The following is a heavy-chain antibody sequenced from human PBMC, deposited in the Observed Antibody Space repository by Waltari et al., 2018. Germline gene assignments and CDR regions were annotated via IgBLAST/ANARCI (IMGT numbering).Heavy chain of an antibody. V-gene: IGHV3-9*01. D-gene: IGHD3-10*01. Sequence: EVQLVTSGGGLVQPGRSLRLACVGSGFRFDDYAMYWVRQGPGKGLGGLSGIGWNSGAIGYADSVRGRFSTDRDNARKSLYLQMGRLRPEDTALYYCVKGGWGFGAFYEQHWGQGIQVTVSS. CDR3: VKGGWGFGAFYEQH. CDR1: GFRFDDYA. J-gene: IGHJ4*02. CDR2: IGWNSGAI.